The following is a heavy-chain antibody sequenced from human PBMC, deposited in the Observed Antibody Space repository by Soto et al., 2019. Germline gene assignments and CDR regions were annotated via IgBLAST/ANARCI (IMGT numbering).Heavy chain of an antibody. D-gene: IGHD3-10*01. CDR1: GFTFISYA. CDR2: ISYDGSNK. CDR3: ARDVSVVRGIRDAFDI. V-gene: IGHV3-30-3*01. J-gene: IGHJ3*02. Sequence: GSLRLSCAASGFTFISYAMHCFRQSPCKGLEWVAVISYDGSNKYYADSVKGRFTISRDNSKNTLYLQMNSLRAEDTAVYYCARDVSVVRGIRDAFDIWGQGTMVTVSS.